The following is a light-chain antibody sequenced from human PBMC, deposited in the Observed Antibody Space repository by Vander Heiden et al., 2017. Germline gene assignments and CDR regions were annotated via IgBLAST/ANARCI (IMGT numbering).Light chain of an antibody. CDR3: QQYYSRFRR. J-gene: IGKJ1*01. Sequence: DIVMTQAPDSQAVSLGERATINCKSSQSVLSSSNNKNYLAWYQQKPGQPPKLLIYWASTRESGVPDRFSGSGSGTDFTLTISSLQAEDVAVYYCQQYYSRFRRFGQGTKVEFK. CDR1: QSVLSSSNNKNY. CDR2: WAS. V-gene: IGKV4-1*01.